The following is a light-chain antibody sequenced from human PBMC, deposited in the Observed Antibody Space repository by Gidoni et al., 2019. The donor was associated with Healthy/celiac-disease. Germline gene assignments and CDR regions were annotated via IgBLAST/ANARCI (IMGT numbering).Light chain of an antibody. Sequence: GQSITISCTGTSSDVGGYNYVSWYQQHPGKAPKLMIYDVSNRPSGVSNRFSGSKSGNTASLTISGLQAEDEADYYCSSYTSSSTPYVFGTGTKVXV. V-gene: IGLV2-14*03. J-gene: IGLJ1*01. CDR2: DVS. CDR3: SSYTSSSTPYV. CDR1: SSDVGGYNY.